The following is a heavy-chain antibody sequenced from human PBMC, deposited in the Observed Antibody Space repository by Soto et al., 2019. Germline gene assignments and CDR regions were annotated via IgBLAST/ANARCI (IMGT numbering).Heavy chain of an antibody. J-gene: IGHJ4*02. V-gene: IGHV3-48*03. CDR2: ISSSGTTM. D-gene: IGHD3-3*01. CDR3: ARSDVWTGYYALDY. CDR1: GFAFSSYE. Sequence: GGSLRLSCGASGFAFSSYEMNWVRQAPGKGLEWVSYISSSGTTMYYADSVQGRFTISRDNAKNSLYLQMSSLRAEDTAIYYCARSDVWTGYYALDYWGQGALVTVSS.